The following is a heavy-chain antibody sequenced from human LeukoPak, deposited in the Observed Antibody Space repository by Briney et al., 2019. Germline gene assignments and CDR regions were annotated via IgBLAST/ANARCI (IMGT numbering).Heavy chain of an antibody. CDR2: VRQDGGEG. CDR3: ARARRLYYYMDV. Sequence: GGSLRLSCAASGFTFNTYWMTWVRQAPGRGLEWVANVRQDGGEGHYVDSVKGRFTVSRDNAENSLYLQLNSLRAEDTAVYYCARARRLYYYMDVWGKGTTVTVSS. V-gene: IGHV3-7*04. J-gene: IGHJ6*03. CDR1: GFTFNTYW.